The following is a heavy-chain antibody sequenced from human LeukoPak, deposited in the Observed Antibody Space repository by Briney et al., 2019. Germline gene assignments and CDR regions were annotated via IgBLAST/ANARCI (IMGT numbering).Heavy chain of an antibody. CDR1: GGTFSSYA. D-gene: IGHD2-15*01. CDR2: IIPIFGTA. Sequence: SVKVSCKASGGTFSSYAISWVRQAPGQGLGWMGGIIPIFGTANYAQKFQGRVTITTDESTSTAYMELSSLRSEDTAVYYCARADLCSGGSCYSGLGYYFDYWGQGTLVTVSS. J-gene: IGHJ4*02. CDR3: ARADLCSGGSCYSGLGYYFDY. V-gene: IGHV1-69*05.